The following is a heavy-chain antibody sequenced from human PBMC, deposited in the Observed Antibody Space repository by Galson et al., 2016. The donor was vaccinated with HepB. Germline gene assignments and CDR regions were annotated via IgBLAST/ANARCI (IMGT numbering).Heavy chain of an antibody. D-gene: IGHD4-11*01. J-gene: IGHJ6*02. CDR3: AGDDYPKYCYGMDV. Sequence: SLRLSCAASGFTFSSYAMHWVRQAPGKGLEWVAVISYDGSNKYYADSVKGRFTISRDNSKNTLYLQMNSLRAEDTAVYYCAGDDYPKYCYGMDVWGQGTTVTVSS. V-gene: IGHV3-30-3*01. CDR1: GFTFSSYA. CDR2: ISYDGSNK.